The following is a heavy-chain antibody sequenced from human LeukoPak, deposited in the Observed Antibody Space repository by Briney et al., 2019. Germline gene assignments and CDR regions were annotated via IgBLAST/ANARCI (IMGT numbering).Heavy chain of an antibody. V-gene: IGHV4-4*07. Sequence: SETLSLTCTVSDSSISSYFWSWIRQPAGKGLEWIGRIYTSGSTNYNPSLKSRVTMSVDTSKNQFSLKLSSVTAADTAVYYCARSSASSWYDVGYWGQGTLVTVSS. CDR1: DSSISSYF. D-gene: IGHD6-13*01. J-gene: IGHJ4*02. CDR2: IYTSGST. CDR3: ARSSASSWYDVGY.